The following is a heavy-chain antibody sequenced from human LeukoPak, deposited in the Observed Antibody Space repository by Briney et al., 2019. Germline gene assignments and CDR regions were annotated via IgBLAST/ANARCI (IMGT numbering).Heavy chain of an antibody. CDR3: ARLEKTNNYYGSGSYFY. D-gene: IGHD3-10*01. Sequence: SETLSLTCTVSGGSISSSSYYWGWIRQPPGKGLEWIGEINHSGSTNYNPSLKSRVTISVDTSKNQFSLKLSSVTAADTAVYYCARLEKTNNYYGSGSYFYWGQGTLVTVSS. CDR1: GGSISSSSYY. CDR2: INHSGST. V-gene: IGHV4-39*07. J-gene: IGHJ4*02.